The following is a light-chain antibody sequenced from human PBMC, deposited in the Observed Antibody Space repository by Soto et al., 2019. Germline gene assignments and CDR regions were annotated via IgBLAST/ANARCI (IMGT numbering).Light chain of an antibody. Sequence: DIQMTQSPSSLSASVGDRVTITCRTSQSISSYLNWYQQKPGKAPKLLIYAGSSLQSGVPSRFSGSGSATDFTLTISSLQREDVATDYCQQSYRTPMYTFGQVTKLEIK. CDR3: QQSYRTPMYT. J-gene: IGKJ2*01. CDR2: AGS. CDR1: QSISSY. V-gene: IGKV1-39*01.